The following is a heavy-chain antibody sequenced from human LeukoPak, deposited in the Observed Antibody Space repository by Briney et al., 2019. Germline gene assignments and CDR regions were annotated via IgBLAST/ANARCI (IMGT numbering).Heavy chain of an antibody. CDR2: ISYDGSNK. D-gene: IGHD5-12*01. V-gene: IGHV3-30*18. CDR3: AKGRWLGQFDY. J-gene: IGHJ4*02. CDR1: GFTFSSYG. Sequence: GGSLRLSCAASGFTFSSYGMHWVRQAPGKGLEWVAVISYDGSNKYYADSVKGRFTISRDNSKNTLYLQMNSLRAEDTAVYYCAKGRWLGQFDYWGQGTLVTVSS.